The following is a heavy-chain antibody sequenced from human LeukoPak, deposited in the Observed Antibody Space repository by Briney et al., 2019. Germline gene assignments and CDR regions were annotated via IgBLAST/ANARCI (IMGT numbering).Heavy chain of an antibody. Sequence: ASVKVSCKASGSSFTYRYLHWVRQAPGQALEWMGWVTPFNNRTNYAQKFQGRVSFTWDRSVTTAYMELTSLRSEDTAVFFCASHLEWSQGDAFDVWGQGTLVTVSS. CDR3: ASHLEWSQGDAFDV. D-gene: IGHD3-3*01. CDR2: VTPFNNRT. CDR1: GSSFTYRY. V-gene: IGHV1-45*02. J-gene: IGHJ3*01.